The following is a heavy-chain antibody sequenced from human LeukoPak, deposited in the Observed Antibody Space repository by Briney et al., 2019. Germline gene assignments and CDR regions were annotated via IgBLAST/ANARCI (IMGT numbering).Heavy chain of an antibody. V-gene: IGHV1-18*01. Sequence: ASAKVSCKASGYTFNRYGISWVRQAPGQGLEWMGWISTNSGYTGSAQNLQGRVTMTTDTSTSTAYLELRSLTSDDTAVYYCARQSWRNDAFDIWGQGTMVTVSS. D-gene: IGHD1-1*01. CDR3: ARQSWRNDAFDI. CDR1: GYTFNRYG. J-gene: IGHJ3*02. CDR2: ISTNSGYT.